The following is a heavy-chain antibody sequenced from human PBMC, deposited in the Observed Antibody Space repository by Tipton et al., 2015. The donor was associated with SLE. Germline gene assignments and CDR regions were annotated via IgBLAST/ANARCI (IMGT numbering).Heavy chain of an antibody. CDR3: TRDPQLGSGSYNFDY. CDR1: GFPFGGYH. J-gene: IGHJ4*02. V-gene: IGHV3-49*04. CDR2: IRSKAYGGTT. Sequence: SLRLFCTASGFPFGGYHMSWVRQAPGKGLEWVGFIRSKAYGGTTEYAASVKGRFTISRDDSRSIAYLQMSSLKTEDTAVYYCTRDPQLGSGSYNFDYWGQGTLVTVSS. D-gene: IGHD3-10*01.